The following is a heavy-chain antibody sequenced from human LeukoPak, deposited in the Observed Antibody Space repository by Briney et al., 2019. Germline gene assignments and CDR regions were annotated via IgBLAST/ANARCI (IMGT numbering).Heavy chain of an antibody. J-gene: IGHJ4*02. CDR3: AAGYYDSSGPGNDFDY. CDR1: GGSISSSSYY. Sequence: SETLSLTCTVSGGSISSSSYYWGWIRQPPGEGLDRIGSIYYSGSTYYNPSLKSRVTISVDTSKNQFSLKLSSVTAADTAVYYCAAGYYDSSGPGNDFDYWGQGTLVTVSS. CDR2: IYYSGST. D-gene: IGHD3-22*01. V-gene: IGHV4-39*01.